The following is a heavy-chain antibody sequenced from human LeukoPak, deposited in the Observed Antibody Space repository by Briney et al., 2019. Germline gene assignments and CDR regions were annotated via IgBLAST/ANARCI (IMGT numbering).Heavy chain of an antibody. Sequence: GGTLRLSCAASGFTFSSYSMNWVRHTPEKGLEWVSYISSSSSTIYYADSVKVRFPISRDNAKNSLYLQMTSLRDEDTAVYYCAGLDIVAPSSSYWGQGTLVTVSS. CDR2: ISSSSSTI. CDR3: AGLDIVAPSSSY. J-gene: IGHJ4*02. V-gene: IGHV3-48*02. CDR1: GFTFSSYS. D-gene: IGHD5-12*01.